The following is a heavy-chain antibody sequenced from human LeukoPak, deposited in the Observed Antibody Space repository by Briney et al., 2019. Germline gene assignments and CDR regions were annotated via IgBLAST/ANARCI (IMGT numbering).Heavy chain of an antibody. Sequence: AGGSLRLSCAASGFTFDDYAMHWVRQAPGKGLEWVSGISWNRGSIVYADSVKARFTISRDSAKNSLYLQMNSLRAEDTAFYYCAKGTGYSYSTTFDYWGQGTLVTVSS. CDR3: AKGTGYSYSTTFDY. D-gene: IGHD5-18*01. J-gene: IGHJ4*02. CDR2: ISWNRGSI. CDR1: GFTFDDYA. V-gene: IGHV3-9*01.